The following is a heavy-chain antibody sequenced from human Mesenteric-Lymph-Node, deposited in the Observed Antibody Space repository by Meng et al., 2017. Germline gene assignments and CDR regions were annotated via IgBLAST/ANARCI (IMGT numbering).Heavy chain of an antibody. CDR3: VRDGSNYFDQ. CDR1: GFTFDDYT. Sequence: EVQLVESGGVVVQPGGSLRLSCAVSGFTFDDYTMHWFRQGTGKSLVWLSHINNDGTGTSYAESVRGRFTISRDNAKNTLYLQMNSLTVEDTAVYYCVRDGSNYFDQWGQGTLVTVSS. V-gene: IGHV3-74*01. CDR2: INNDGTGT. J-gene: IGHJ4*02.